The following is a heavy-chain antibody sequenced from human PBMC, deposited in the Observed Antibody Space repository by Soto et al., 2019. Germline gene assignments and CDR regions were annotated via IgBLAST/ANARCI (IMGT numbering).Heavy chain of an antibody. D-gene: IGHD5-18*01. V-gene: IGHV4-30-2*05. Sequence: PSETLSLTCAVSGGSISSGGYSWSWIRQPPGKGLDWIGYIYHSGSTYYNPSLKSRVTISVDTSKNQFSLNLRSVTAADTALYYCARAESIQRAPGRANWFDPWGQGTLVTVSS. CDR3: ARAESIQRAPGRANWFDP. CDR2: IYHSGST. J-gene: IGHJ5*02. CDR1: GGSISSGGYS.